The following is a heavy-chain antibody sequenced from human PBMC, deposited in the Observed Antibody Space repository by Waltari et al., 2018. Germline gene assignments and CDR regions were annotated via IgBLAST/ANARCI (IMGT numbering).Heavy chain of an antibody. Sequence: VQLVQSGAEVKKPGATVKISCKASGYTFTDYYMQWVQQAPGKGLEWMGRVGPEDGETIYAEKFQGRVTITADTSTDTAYMELSSLRSEDTAVYYCATEAEMATIGAGYWGQGTLVTVSS. CDR1: GYTFTDYY. V-gene: IGHV1-69-2*01. D-gene: IGHD5-12*01. CDR2: VGPEDGET. CDR3: ATEAEMATIGAGY. J-gene: IGHJ4*02.